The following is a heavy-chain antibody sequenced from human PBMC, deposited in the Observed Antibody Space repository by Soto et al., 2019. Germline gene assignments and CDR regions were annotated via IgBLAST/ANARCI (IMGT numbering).Heavy chain of an antibody. CDR2: ISAYNGNT. V-gene: IGHV1-18*01. CDR1: GCTFTSYG. Sequence: ASVKVSSTASGCTFTSYGISWVRQAPGQGLEWMGWISAYNGNTNYAQKLQGRVTMTTDTSTSTAYMELRSLRSDDTAVYYCVRDLDGSGSYYTDYWGPGTLVTVSS. J-gene: IGHJ4*02. CDR3: VRDLDGSGSYYTDY. D-gene: IGHD3-10*01.